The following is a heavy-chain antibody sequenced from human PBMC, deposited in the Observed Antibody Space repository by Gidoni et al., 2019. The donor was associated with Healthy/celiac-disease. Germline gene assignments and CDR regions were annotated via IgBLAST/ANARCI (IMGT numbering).Heavy chain of an antibody. CDR3: ARGEASWGSIWYFDL. CDR1: GGSFSGYY. J-gene: IGHJ2*01. D-gene: IGHD2-2*01. CDR2: INHSGST. V-gene: IGHV4-34*01. Sequence: QVQLQQWGAGLLKPSETLSLTCAVYGGSFSGYYWSWIRQPPGKGLEWIGEINHSGSTNYNPSLKSRVTISVDTSKNQFSLKLSSVTAADTAVYYCARGEASWGSIWYFDLWGRGTLVTASS.